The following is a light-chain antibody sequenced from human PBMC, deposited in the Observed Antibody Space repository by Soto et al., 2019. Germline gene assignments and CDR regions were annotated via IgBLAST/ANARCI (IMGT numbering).Light chain of an antibody. CDR2: KAS. CDR3: QQYNSYSWT. Sequence: DIQMTQSPSTLSASVGDRVTITCRASQSISSWLAWYQQKPGKAPKLLIYKASSLESGVPSRFSGIGSGTEFTLTISSLPPDDFATYYCQQYNSYSWTFGQGTKVEIK. J-gene: IGKJ1*01. CDR1: QSISSW. V-gene: IGKV1-5*03.